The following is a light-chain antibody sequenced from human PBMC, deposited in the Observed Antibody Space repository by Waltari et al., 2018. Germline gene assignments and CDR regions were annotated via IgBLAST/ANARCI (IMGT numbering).Light chain of an antibody. J-gene: IGLJ3*02. V-gene: IGLV8-61*01. CDR1: SGSVLPSAS. CDR2: NTD. CDR3: VLYLNGGIWV. Sequence: TVVTQEPSLSVSPGGTVTLTCGLTSGSVLPSASPSWYQQTPGQAPRTLLYNTDTRSSGVPDRFSGSILGSKAALTVAGAQADDESDYYCVLYLNGGIWVFGGGTRLTVL.